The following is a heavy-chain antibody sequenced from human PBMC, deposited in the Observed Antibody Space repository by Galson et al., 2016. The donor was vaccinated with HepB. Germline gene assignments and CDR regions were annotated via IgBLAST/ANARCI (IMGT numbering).Heavy chain of an antibody. V-gene: IGHV5-10-1*01. J-gene: IGHJ4*02. Sequence: QSGAEVKKPGESLRISCEGSGYSFTSYWISWVRQMPGKGLEWMGRIQPGDSYINYSPSFEGHVTISGDKSVTTAYLQWSSLKASDTAIYYCARVSHSYGLALDYWGQGTPVTVSS. CDR3: ARVSHSYGLALDY. CDR2: IQPGDSYI. CDR1: GYSFTSYW. D-gene: IGHD5-18*01.